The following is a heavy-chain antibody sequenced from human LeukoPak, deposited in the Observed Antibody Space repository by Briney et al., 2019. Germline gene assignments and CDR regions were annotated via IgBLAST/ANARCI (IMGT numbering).Heavy chain of an antibody. Sequence: SETLSLTCAVYGGSFSGYYWSWIRQPPGKGLEWIGEINHSESTNYNPSLKSRVTISVDTSKNQFSLKLSSVTAADTAVYYCARGPQSITIFGVVPFDYWGQGTLVTVSS. J-gene: IGHJ4*02. CDR1: GGSFSGYY. D-gene: IGHD3-3*01. CDR3: ARGPQSITIFGVVPFDY. V-gene: IGHV4-34*01. CDR2: INHSEST.